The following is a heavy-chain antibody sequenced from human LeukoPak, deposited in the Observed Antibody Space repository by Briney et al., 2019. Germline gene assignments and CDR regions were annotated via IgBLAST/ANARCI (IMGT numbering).Heavy chain of an antibody. Sequence: PSETLSLTCTVSGGSISSYYWSWIRQPAGKGLEWIGRIYTSGSTNYNPSLKSRVTISVDTSKNQFSLKLSSVTAADTAVYYCARGNLGYCSTTTCYFAFDFWGQGTLVAVSS. V-gene: IGHV4-4*07. CDR3: ARGNLGYCSTTTCYFAFDF. CDR1: GGSISSYY. CDR2: IYTSGST. J-gene: IGHJ4*02. D-gene: IGHD2-2*01.